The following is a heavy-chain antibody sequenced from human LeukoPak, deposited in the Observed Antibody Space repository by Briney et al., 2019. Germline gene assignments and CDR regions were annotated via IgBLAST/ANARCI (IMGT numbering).Heavy chain of an antibody. D-gene: IGHD6-19*01. CDR1: GYTFTSYD. J-gene: IGHJ4*02. CDR3: ARGKPGIAVAGTLSFDY. V-gene: IGHV1-69*06. Sequence: SVKVSCKASGYTFTSYDINWVRQATGQGLEWMGGTIPIFGTANYAQKFQGRVTITADKSTSTAYMELSSLRSEDTAVYYCARGKPGIAVAGTLSFDYWGQGTLVTVSS. CDR2: TIPIFGTA.